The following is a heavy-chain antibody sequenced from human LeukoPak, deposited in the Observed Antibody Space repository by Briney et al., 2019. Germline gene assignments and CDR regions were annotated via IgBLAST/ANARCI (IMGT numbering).Heavy chain of an antibody. Sequence: GASVKVSCKSSGYTFTSYDINCVPQATGQGLEWMGWMNPNSGNTGYAQKFKGRVTMTRNTSIRTAYMELSRLRSEDTAVYYCARGPYHEVVDYWGQGTLVTVSS. CDR2: MNPNSGNT. D-gene: IGHD1-14*01. CDR1: GYTFTSYD. V-gene: IGHV1-8*01. CDR3: ARGPYHEVVDY. J-gene: IGHJ4*02.